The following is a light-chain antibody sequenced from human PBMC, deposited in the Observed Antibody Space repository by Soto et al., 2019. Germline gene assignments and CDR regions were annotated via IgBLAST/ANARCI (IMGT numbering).Light chain of an antibody. Sequence: ETLMTQSPATLSVSPGERVSLSCRASQSVSLNLAWYQQKPGQAPRLLNYGASTRATGIPDRFTGSGSGTQFTLSITNLQSEDFALYYCQQYNDWPPITFGQGTRLEIK. CDR3: QQYNDWPPIT. CDR1: QSVSLN. CDR2: GAS. V-gene: IGKV3-15*01. J-gene: IGKJ5*01.